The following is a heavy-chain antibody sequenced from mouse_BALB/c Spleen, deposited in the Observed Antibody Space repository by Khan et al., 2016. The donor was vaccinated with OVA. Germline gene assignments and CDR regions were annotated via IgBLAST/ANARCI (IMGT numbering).Heavy chain of an antibody. CDR3: ARGSGFGNYFDY. V-gene: IGHV1S132*01. J-gene: IGHJ3*01. CDR2: IYPGTGSI. CDR1: GYIFTSYW. Sequence: QVQLKQSGGDLVRPGASVKLSCKTSGYIFTSYWIHWVKQWSGQGLEWIARIYPGTGSIYYNENFKDKATLTADISSSTAYMQLGSLKSEDSAFYRGARGSGFGNYFDYWGQGTLVTVSA. D-gene: IGHD2-1*01.